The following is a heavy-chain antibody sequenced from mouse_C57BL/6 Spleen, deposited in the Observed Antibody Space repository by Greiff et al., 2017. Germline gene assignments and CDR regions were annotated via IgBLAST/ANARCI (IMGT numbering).Heavy chain of an antibody. D-gene: IGHD1-1*01. Sequence: QVQLQQPGAELVRPGSSVKLSCKASGYTFTSYWMDWVKQRPGQGLEWIGKIYPSDSETHYNQKFKDKATLTVDKSSSTAYMQLSSLTSEDSAVYYGARSLYYYGSSYGDWGQGTTLTVSS. J-gene: IGHJ2*01. V-gene: IGHV1-61*01. CDR1: GYTFTSYW. CDR2: IYPSDSET. CDR3: ARSLYYYGSSYGD.